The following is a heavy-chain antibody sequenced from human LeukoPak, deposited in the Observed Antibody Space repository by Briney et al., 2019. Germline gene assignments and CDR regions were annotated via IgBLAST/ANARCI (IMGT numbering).Heavy chain of an antibody. CDR1: GFTFSDYS. CDR3: ARGPFSSSWSEFDY. CDR2: ISGDSRYI. V-gene: IGHV3-21*06. J-gene: IGHJ4*02. Sequence: KPGGSLTLSCAASGFTFSDYSLNWVRQAPGKGLEWVSCISGDSRYIYYADSLKGRSTISRDNAQNSLYLHMNNLRAEDTAAYYCARGPFSSSWSEFDYWGQGTLVTVSS. D-gene: IGHD6-13*01.